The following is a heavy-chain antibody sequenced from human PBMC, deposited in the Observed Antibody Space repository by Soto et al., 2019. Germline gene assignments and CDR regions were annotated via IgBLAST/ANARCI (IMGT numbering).Heavy chain of an antibody. CDR1: GGSISSYY. CDR3: ARGLAKAVDPHFDY. Sequence: SETLSLTCTVSGGSISSYYWSWIRQPPGKGLEWIGYIYYSGSTNYNPSLKSRVTISVDTSKNQFSLKLSSVTAADTAVYYCARGLAKAVDPHFDYWGQGTLVTVSS. D-gene: IGHD5-12*01. CDR2: IYYSGST. V-gene: IGHV4-59*01. J-gene: IGHJ4*02.